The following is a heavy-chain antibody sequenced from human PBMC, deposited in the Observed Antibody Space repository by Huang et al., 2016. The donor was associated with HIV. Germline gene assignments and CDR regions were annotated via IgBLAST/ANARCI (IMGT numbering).Heavy chain of an antibody. D-gene: IGHD1-26*01. CDR2: ISGYNGNT. Sequence: QVQLVQSGAEVKKPGASVKVSCKASGNTFRGYGISWVRQAPGQGLEWMGWISGYNGNTNDVENLQGRVTMTTDTSTSTAYMELRSLRSDETAVYYCARDRRPYSGSYLGYWGQGTLVTVSS. CDR1: GNTFRGYG. J-gene: IGHJ4*02. V-gene: IGHV1-18*04. CDR3: ARDRRPYSGSYLGY.